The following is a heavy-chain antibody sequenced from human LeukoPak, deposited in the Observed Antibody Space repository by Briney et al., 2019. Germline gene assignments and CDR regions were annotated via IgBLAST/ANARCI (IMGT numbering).Heavy chain of an antibody. CDR2: ISGSGGST. CDR3: AKISGGSGWYFDL. J-gene: IGHJ2*01. Sequence: GGSLRLSCAASGFTFSSYAMSWVRQAPGKGLEWVSAISGSGGSTYYADSVKGRCTISRDNPQNTVSLQMNSLRAEDTAVYYCAKISGGSGWYFDLWGLGTLVTVSS. D-gene: IGHD4-23*01. CDR1: GFTFSSYA. V-gene: IGHV3-23*01.